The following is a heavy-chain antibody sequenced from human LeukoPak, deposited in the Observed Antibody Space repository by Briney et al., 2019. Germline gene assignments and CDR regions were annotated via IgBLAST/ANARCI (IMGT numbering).Heavy chain of an antibody. Sequence: ASVKVSCKASGGTFSNYAISWVRQAPGQGLEWMGWINPNSGGTNYAQKFQGRVTMTGDTSISTAYMELSRLRSDDTAVYYCARDIYGGNGFDYWGQGTLVTVSS. CDR2: INPNSGGT. CDR3: ARDIYGGNGFDY. CDR1: GGTFSNYA. V-gene: IGHV1-2*02. J-gene: IGHJ4*02. D-gene: IGHD4-23*01.